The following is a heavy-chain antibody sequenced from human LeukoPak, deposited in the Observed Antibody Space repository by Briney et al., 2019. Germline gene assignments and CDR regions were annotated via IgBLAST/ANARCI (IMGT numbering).Heavy chain of an antibody. Sequence: ASVKVSCKASGYTFTSYDINWVRQATGQGLEWMGWMNPNSGNTGYAQKFQGRVTMTRNTSVSTAYMELSSLRSEDTAVYYCARVLHYYDSSGQIGDYWGQGTLVTVSS. CDR1: GYTFTSYD. CDR3: ARVLHYYDSSGQIGDY. D-gene: IGHD3-22*01. J-gene: IGHJ4*02. V-gene: IGHV1-8*01. CDR2: MNPNSGNT.